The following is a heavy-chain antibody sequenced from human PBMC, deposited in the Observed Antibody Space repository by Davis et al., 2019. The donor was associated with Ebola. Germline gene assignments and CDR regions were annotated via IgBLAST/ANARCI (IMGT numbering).Heavy chain of an antibody. CDR2: ISYSGIV. Sequence: MPSETLSLTCTVSGGSISSYYWSWIRQPPGKGLEWPGYISYSGIVNYNPSLKSRVTLPVETSNNQFSLIPSYVTAADTAVYYCGRLGSYGQYHYFDSWGQGTLVTVSS. J-gene: IGHJ4*02. CDR3: GRLGSYGQYHYFDS. D-gene: IGHD3-10*01. V-gene: IGHV4-59*08. CDR1: GGSISSYY.